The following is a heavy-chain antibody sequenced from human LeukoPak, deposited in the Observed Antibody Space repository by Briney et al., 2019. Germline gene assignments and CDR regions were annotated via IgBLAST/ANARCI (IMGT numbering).Heavy chain of an antibody. V-gene: IGHV1-2*02. CDR1: GYTFTGYY. Sequence: ASVKVSCKASGYTFTGYYMHWVRQAPGQGLEWMGWINPNSGGTNYAQKFQGRVTMTRDTSISTAYMELSRLRSDDTAVYYCAREPVTYYYGMDVWGQGTTVTVSS. CDR2: INPNSGGT. D-gene: IGHD4-11*01. J-gene: IGHJ6*02. CDR3: AREPVTYYYGMDV.